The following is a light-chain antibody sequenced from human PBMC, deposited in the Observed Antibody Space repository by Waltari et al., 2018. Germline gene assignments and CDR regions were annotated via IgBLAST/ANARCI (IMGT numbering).Light chain of an antibody. J-gene: IGKJ1*01. CDR3: QERSNWPSWT. CDR1: QSVSRY. CDR2: DTS. V-gene: IGKV3-11*01. Sequence: EIVLTQSPATLSLSPGERATLSCRASQSVSRYLAWYQQTSGQAPRLLIYDTSNRATGIPARFSGSGSGTDFILTINSVEAEDFAVYYCQERSNWPSWTFGQGTKVEIK.